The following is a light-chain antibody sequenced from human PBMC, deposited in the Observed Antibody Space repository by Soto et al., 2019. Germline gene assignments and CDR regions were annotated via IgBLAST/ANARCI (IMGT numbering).Light chain of an antibody. Sequence: IQMTQSRSPLSASPXNRVPITFQGSKSSSSGLAXXQQXXGXPPKXXXAKXATLETGGPSRFSGSASGTEFPLTISSLQPEDFATYYCQQHANDTSTFGGGTKVDI. CDR3: QQHANDTST. V-gene: IGKV1-5*03. CDR1: KSSSSG. J-gene: IGKJ4*02. CDR2: KXA.